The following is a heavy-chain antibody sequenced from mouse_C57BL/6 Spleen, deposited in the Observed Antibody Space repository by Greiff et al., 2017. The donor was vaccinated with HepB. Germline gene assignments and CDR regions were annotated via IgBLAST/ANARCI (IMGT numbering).Heavy chain of an antibody. D-gene: IGHD1-1*01. J-gene: IGHJ4*01. CDR3: APVPYYGRRFYAMDY. CDR1: GYTFTSYW. Sequence: QVQLQQPGAELVKPGASVKLSCKASGYTFTSYWMQWVKQRPGQGLEWIGEIDPSDSYTNYNQKFKGKATLTVDTSSSTAYMQLSSLTSEDSAVYYCAPVPYYGRRFYAMDYWGQGTSVTVSS. V-gene: IGHV1-50*01. CDR2: IDPSDSYT.